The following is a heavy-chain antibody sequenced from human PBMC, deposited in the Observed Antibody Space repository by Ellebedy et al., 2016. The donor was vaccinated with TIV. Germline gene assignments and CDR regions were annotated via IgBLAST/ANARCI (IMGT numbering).Heavy chain of an antibody. CDR1: GFTFSSYS. CDR2: ISSSSSYI. J-gene: IGHJ4*02. V-gene: IGHV3-21*01. D-gene: IGHD2-2*01. CDR3: ARAYCSSTSCYEYYFDY. Sequence: GGSLRLXXAASGFTFSSYSMNWVRQAPGKGLEWVSSISSSSSYIYYADSVKGRFTISRDNAKNSLYLQMNSLRAEDTAVYYCARAYCSSTSCYEYYFDYWGQGTLVTVSS.